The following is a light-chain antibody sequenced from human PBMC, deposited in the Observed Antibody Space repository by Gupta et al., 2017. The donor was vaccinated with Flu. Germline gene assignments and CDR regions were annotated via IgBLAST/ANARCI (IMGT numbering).Light chain of an antibody. J-gene: IGLJ1*01. V-gene: IGLV2-8*01. CDR2: EVT. Sequence: QSALTQPPSASGSPGQAVAISCNGTSSDIGRYNYVSWYQQYPGKAPKLIIYEVTKRPSGVPDRFSGSKSGNTASLTVSGLRAEDEADYYCSSYGYSSVFGTGTKVTVL. CDR3: SSYGYSSV. CDR1: SSDIGRYNY.